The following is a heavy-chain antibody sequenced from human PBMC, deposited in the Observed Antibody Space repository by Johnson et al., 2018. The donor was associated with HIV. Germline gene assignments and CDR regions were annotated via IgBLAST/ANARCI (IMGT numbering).Heavy chain of an antibody. CDR2: INSDGSII. D-gene: IGHD1-1*01. J-gene: IGHJ3*02. V-gene: IGHV3-74*01. CDR1: GFTFSSHW. Sequence: MQLVESGGDSVQPGGSLRLSCAASGFTFSSHWMHWVRQVPVKGLVWVARINSDGSIINYADSVKGRFTISRDNSKNTLYLQMNSLRAEDTAVYYCAKDRTSAQSAFDIWGQGTMVTVSS. CDR3: AKDRTSAQSAFDI.